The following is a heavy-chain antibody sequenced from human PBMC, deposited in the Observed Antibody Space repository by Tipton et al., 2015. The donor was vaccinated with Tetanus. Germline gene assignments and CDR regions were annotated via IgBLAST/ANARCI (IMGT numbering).Heavy chain of an antibody. V-gene: IGHV4-61*01. Sequence: TLSLTCTVSGGSVSSGSYYWSWIRQPPGKGLEWIGDFFYSGRTNYNPSLKSRVSMAVGTSKNQFSLQLRSVTAADTAGYYCARGDSCHFYSHMEVGGRETSVTFSS. CDR2: FFYSGRT. J-gene: IGHJ6*04. CDR3: ARGDSCHFYSHMEV. CDR1: GGSVSSGSYY. D-gene: IGHD2-21*02.